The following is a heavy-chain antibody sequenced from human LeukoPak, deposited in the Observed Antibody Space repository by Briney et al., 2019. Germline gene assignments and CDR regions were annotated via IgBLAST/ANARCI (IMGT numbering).Heavy chain of an antibody. CDR1: GESFSGYY. D-gene: IGHD2-15*01. J-gene: IGHJ6*02. Sequence: SETLSLTCAVYGESFSGYYWSWIRQPPGKGLEWIGEINHSGSTNYNPSLKSRVTISIDTSKNQFSLKLSSVTAADTAVYYCARHTTPYYGMDVWGQGTTVTVSS. V-gene: IGHV4-34*01. CDR3: ARHTTPYYGMDV. CDR2: INHSGST.